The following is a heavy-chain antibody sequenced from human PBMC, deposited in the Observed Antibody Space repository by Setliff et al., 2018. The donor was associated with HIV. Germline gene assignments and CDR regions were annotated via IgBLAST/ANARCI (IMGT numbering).Heavy chain of an antibody. V-gene: IGHV1-46*01. CDR3: ARERYDILTGRDAFDI. D-gene: IGHD3-9*01. Sequence: ASVKVSCKASGYTFTSYYMHWVRQAPGQGLEWMGIINPSGGSTSYAQKFQGRVTMTRDTPTSTVYMELSSLRSEDTAVYYCARERYDILTGRDAFDIWAKGQWSPSPQ. CDR1: GYTFTSYY. CDR2: INPSGGST. J-gene: IGHJ3*02.